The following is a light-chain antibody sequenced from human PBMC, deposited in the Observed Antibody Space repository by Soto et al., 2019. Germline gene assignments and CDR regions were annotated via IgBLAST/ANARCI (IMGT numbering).Light chain of an antibody. J-gene: IGKJ1*01. CDR2: DAS. CDR1: QSVSSY. CDR3: QQRSN. V-gene: IGKV3-11*01. Sequence: QSPATLSLSPGERATLSCRASQSVSSYLAWYQQKPGQAPRLLIYDASNRATGIPARFSGSGSGTDFTLTISSLEPEDFAVYYCQQRSNFGQGTKVDIK.